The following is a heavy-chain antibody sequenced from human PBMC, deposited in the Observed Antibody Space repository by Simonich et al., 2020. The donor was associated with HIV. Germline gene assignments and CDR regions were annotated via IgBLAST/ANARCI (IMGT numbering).Heavy chain of an antibody. CDR2: VCHEDGEK. D-gene: IGHD1-7*01. J-gene: IGHJ4*02. Sequence: EVQLVQSGAEVKKPGATLKISCKVSGYTFINYYMHWVQQAPGKGLEWMGLVCHEDGEKIYAEKVQGRVTITADTSTDTAYMELSSLRSEDTAVYYCAAVELGHWGQGTLVTVSS. V-gene: IGHV1-69-2*01. CDR1: GYTFINYY. CDR3: AAVELGH.